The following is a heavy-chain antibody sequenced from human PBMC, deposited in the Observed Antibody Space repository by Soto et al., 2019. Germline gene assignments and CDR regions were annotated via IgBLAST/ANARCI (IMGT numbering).Heavy chain of an antibody. CDR3: ARAPVVATSFYYYAMDV. V-gene: IGHV1-69*06. CDR2: ITPIFGTA. J-gene: IGHJ6*02. Sequence: QVQLVQSGAEVKKPGSSVKVSCKASGGTFGTDTVSWVRQAPGQGLEWMGGITPIFGTANYAQKFQGRVTLTADKSTGTAYMELSSLRSDDTATYYCARAPVVATSFYYYAMDVWGPGTTVTVSS. D-gene: IGHD5-12*01. CDR1: GGTFGTDT.